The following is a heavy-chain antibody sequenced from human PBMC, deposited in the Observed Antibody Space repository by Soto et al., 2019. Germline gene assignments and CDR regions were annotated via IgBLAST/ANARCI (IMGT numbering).Heavy chain of an antibody. V-gene: IGHV3-33*01. Sequence: PGGSLRLSCAASGFTFSSYGMHWVRQAPGKGLEWVAVIWYDGSNKYYADSVKGRFTISRDNSKNTLYLQMNSLRAEDTAVYYCARAYRYFDRHDAFDIWGQGTMVTVSS. CDR2: IWYDGSNK. J-gene: IGHJ3*02. D-gene: IGHD3-9*01. CDR1: GFTFSSYG. CDR3: ARAYRYFDRHDAFDI.